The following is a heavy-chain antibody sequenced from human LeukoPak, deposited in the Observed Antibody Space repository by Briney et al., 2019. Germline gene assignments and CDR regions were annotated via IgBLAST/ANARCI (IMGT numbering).Heavy chain of an antibody. Sequence: GASVKVSCKASGYTFTSYAMHWVRQAPGQGLEWMGWINAGNGNTKYSQKFQGRVTITRDTSASTAYMELSSLRSEDTAVYYCARLRYFQRFDPWGQGTLVTVSS. V-gene: IGHV1-3*01. CDR3: ARLRYFQRFDP. D-gene: IGHD3-9*01. CDR2: INAGNGNT. CDR1: GYTFTSYA. J-gene: IGHJ5*02.